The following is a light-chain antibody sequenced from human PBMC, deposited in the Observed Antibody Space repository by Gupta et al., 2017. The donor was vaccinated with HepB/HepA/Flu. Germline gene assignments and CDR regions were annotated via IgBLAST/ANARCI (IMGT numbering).Light chain of an antibody. J-gene: IGLJ2*01. V-gene: IGLV2-14*01. Sequence: QSALTQPASVSGSPGQSIPISCTGTSSDVGGYNYVSWYQQHPGKAPKLLIYDVTNRPSGVSNRCSGSKTGNTASLTISGLQAEDEADYYCSSYTRGNTVLFGGGTKLTVL. CDR1: SSDVGGYNY. CDR2: DVT. CDR3: SSYTRGNTVL.